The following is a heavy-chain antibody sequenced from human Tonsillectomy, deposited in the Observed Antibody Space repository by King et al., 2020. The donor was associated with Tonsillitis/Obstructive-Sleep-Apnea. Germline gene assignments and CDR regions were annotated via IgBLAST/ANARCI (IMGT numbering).Heavy chain of an antibody. CDR2: IVTAVDT. D-gene: IGHD5-12*01. CDR1: GLTFSSYD. V-gene: IGHV3-13*04. Sequence: VQLVESGGGLVQPGGSLRLSFAASGLTFSSYDMHWVRQATGKVLEWVPAIVTAVDTYYPGSVRGRFTISRENAKNSLYLQMNSLRAGDTAVYYCARALVDIVATSERPFYYYYMDVWGKGTTVTVSS. CDR3: ARALVDIVATSERPFYYYYMDV. J-gene: IGHJ6*03.